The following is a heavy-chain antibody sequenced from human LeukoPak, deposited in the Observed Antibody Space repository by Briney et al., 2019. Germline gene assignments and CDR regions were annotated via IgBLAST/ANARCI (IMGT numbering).Heavy chain of an antibody. J-gene: IGHJ4*02. CDR1: GGTFSSYA. V-gene: IGHV1-69*13. Sequence: ASVKVSCKASGGTFSSYAISWVRQAPGQGLEWMGGIIPIFGTANYAQKFQGRVTITADESTSTAYMELSSLRSEDTAVYYCAREYCSGGSRPFGWYFDYWGQGTLVTVSS. D-gene: IGHD2-15*01. CDR3: AREYCSGGSRPFGWYFDY. CDR2: IIPIFGTA.